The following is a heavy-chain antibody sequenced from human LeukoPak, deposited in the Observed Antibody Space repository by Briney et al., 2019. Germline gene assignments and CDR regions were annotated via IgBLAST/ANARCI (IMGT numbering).Heavy chain of an antibody. CDR3: ARHGPPRAGWGRKYYYVGV. J-gene: IGHJ6*03. V-gene: IGHV4-34*01. Sequence: PSETLSLTCAVYGGSFSGYYWSWIRQPPGKGLEWIGEINHRGSTNYNPSLKSRVTISVDTSKNQFSLKLSSVTAADTAVYYCARHGPPRAGWGRKYYYVGVWGKGTTVTISS. CDR2: INHRGST. CDR1: GGSFSGYY. D-gene: IGHD3-16*01.